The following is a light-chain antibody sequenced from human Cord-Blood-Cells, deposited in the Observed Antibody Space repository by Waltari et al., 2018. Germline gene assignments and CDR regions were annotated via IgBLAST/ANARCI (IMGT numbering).Light chain of an antibody. J-gene: IGLJ1*01. CDR3: SSYTSSSTYV. Sequence: QSALTQPASVSGSPGQSITISCTGTSSDVGGYNYVSWYQQHPGKAPNRMIYDVSQRHSGVSNRFSGSKSGNTASLTISGLQAEDEADYYCSSYTSSSTYVFGTGTKVTVL. CDR1: SSDVGGYNY. V-gene: IGLV2-14*01. CDR2: DVS.